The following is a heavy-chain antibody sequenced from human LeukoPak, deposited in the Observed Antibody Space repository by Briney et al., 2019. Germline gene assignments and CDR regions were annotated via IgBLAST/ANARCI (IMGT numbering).Heavy chain of an antibody. J-gene: IGHJ4*02. Sequence: SQTLSLTCAISVDSVSSSSAAWNWIRQSPSRGLEWLGRTYYRSKWYNDYAVSVKSRITINPDTSKNQFYLQLNSVTPEDTAVYYCARDQIAAAGPNDYWGQGTLVTVSS. D-gene: IGHD6-13*01. V-gene: IGHV6-1*01. CDR1: VDSVSSSSAA. CDR2: TYYRSKWYN. CDR3: ARDQIAAAGPNDY.